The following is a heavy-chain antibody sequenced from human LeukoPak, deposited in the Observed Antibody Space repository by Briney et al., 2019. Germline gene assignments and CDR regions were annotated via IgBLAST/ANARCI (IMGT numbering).Heavy chain of an antibody. D-gene: IGHD3-10*01. CDR2: ISSSSSTI. Sequence: GGSLRLSCAASGFTFSSYSMNWVRQAPGKGLEWVSYISSSSSTIYYADSVKGRFTISRDNAKNSLYLQMNSLRAEDTAVYYCARSRDAARDYYGSGSYWEGFDYWGQGTLVTVSS. J-gene: IGHJ4*02. CDR1: GFTFSSYS. V-gene: IGHV3-48*04. CDR3: ARSRDAARDYYGSGSYWEGFDY.